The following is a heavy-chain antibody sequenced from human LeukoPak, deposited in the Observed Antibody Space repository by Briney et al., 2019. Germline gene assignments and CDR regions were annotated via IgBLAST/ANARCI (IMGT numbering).Heavy chain of an antibody. D-gene: IGHD3-3*01. CDR1: GFTFSSYA. Sequence: GGSLRLSCAASGFTFSSYAMHWVRQAPGKGLEWVAVISYDGSNKYYADSVKGRFTISRDNSKNTLYLQMNSLRAEDTAVYYCARETITIFGVAPRDAFDIWGQGTMVTVSS. J-gene: IGHJ3*02. CDR3: ARETITIFGVAPRDAFDI. CDR2: ISYDGSNK. V-gene: IGHV3-30-3*01.